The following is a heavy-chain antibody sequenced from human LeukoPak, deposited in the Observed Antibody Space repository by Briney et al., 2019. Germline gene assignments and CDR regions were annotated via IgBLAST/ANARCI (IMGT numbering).Heavy chain of an antibody. V-gene: IGHV3-7*01. CDR3: AGTSGWYPGDF. D-gene: IGHD6-19*01. CDR2: IKQDGSAK. J-gene: IGHJ4*02. CDR1: GFTFSDYW. Sequence: PGGSLRLSCAASGFTFSDYWMTWVRQAPGKGLEWVANIKQDGSAKYYMDSVEGRFTISRDNAKNSVFLQMNSLRAEDTALYYCAGTSGWYPGDFWGQGTLVTVSS.